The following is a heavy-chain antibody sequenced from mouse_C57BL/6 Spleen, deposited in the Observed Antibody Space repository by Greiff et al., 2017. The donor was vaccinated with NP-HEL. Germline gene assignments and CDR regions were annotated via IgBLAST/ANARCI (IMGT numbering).Heavy chain of an antibody. Sequence: EVKLQESGPGLVKPSQSLSLTCSVTGYSITSGYYWNWLRQFPGNKLEWMGYISYDGSNNYNPSLKNRISITRDTSKNQFFLKLNSVTTEDTATYYCAREGTTVVAPYYFDYWGQGTTLTVSS. V-gene: IGHV3-6*01. CDR1: GYSITSGYY. J-gene: IGHJ2*01. D-gene: IGHD1-1*01. CDR3: AREGTTVVAPYYFDY. CDR2: ISYDGSN.